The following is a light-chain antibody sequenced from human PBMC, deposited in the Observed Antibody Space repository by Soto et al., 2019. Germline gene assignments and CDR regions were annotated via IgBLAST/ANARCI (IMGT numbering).Light chain of an antibody. CDR3: QQRSNWPLT. J-gene: IGKJ4*01. CDR2: GAS. V-gene: IGKV3-11*01. Sequence: EIVLTQSPATLSLSPEEIATLSFRASQSVSSYLAWYQQKPGQAPRLLIYGASSRATGIPDRFSGTGSGTDFTLTISSLEPEDFAVYYCQQRSNWPLTFGGGTKV. CDR1: QSVSSY.